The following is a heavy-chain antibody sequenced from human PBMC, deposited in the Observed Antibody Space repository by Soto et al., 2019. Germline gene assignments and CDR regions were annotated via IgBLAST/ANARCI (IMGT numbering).Heavy chain of an antibody. D-gene: IGHD3-3*01. CDR3: ASRLRFLVWPSRYMAA. J-gene: IGHJ6*03. CDR1: GYTFTSYD. Sequence: GASVKVSCKASGYTFTSYDINWVRQATGQGLEWMGWMNPNSGNTGYAQKFQGRVTMTRNTSISTAYMELSSLRSEDTAVYYCASRLRFLVWPSRYMAAWGKGTTVTVSS. V-gene: IGHV1-8*01. CDR2: MNPNSGNT.